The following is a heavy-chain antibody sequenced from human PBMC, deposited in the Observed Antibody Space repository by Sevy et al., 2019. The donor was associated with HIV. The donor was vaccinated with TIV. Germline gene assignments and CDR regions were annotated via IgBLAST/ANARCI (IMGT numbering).Heavy chain of an antibody. Sequence: GGSLRLSCAASGFTFSSYAMHWVRQAPGKVLEWVAAIPYDGSSKYYADSVKGRLTISRDNSKNTLYLQMNSLRAEDTALYYCAKGQTDYYDTSGPVDYWGQGTLVTVSS. CDR2: IPYDGSSK. V-gene: IGHV3-30*18. J-gene: IGHJ4*02. CDR1: GFTFSSYA. D-gene: IGHD3-22*01. CDR3: AKGQTDYYDTSGPVDY.